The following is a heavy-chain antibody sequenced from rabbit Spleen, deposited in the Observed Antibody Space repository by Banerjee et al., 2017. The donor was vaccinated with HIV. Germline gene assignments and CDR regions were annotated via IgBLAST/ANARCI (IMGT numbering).Heavy chain of an antibody. J-gene: IGHJ6*01. V-gene: IGHV1S47*01. Sequence: QEPLVESGGGLVTPGGNLTLTCTASGFDFSSYWMSWVRQAPGKGLEWIGYIDPVFGITYYANWVSGRFTISSHNAQNTLFLQLNSLTAADTATYFCARDAATSFSSYGMDLWGPGTLVTVS. CDR1: GFDFSSYW. CDR3: ARDAATSFSSYGMDL. CDR2: IDPVFGIT. D-gene: IGHD8-1*01.